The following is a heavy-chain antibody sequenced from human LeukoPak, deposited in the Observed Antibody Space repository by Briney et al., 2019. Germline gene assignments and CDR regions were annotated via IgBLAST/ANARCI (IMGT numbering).Heavy chain of an antibody. CDR1: GFTFDDYG. CDR2: INWNGGST. Sequence: GGSLRLSCAASGFTFDDYGMSWVRQAPGKGLEWVSGINWNGGSTGYADSVKGRFTISRDNAKNSLYLQMNSLRAEDTALYYCAKDMVLRYFGLLFDYWGQGTLVTVSS. CDR3: AKDMVLRYFGLLFDY. V-gene: IGHV3-20*04. D-gene: IGHD3-9*01. J-gene: IGHJ4*02.